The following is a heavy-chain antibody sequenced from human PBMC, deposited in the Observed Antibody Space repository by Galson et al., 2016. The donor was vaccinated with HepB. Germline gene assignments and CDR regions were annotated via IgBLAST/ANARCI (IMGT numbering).Heavy chain of an antibody. CDR3: ARGRGYSSGLLIVAFDI. Sequence: TLSLTCAVSGDSFSSGGYSWSWIRQPPGKGLEWIGYIYHNGNTYYNPSLKSRVTISIDQSQNHFSLRLSSVTAADTAGYYCARGRGYSSGLLIVAFDIWGHGTMVTVSS. V-gene: IGHV4-30-2*01. CDR2: IYHNGNT. J-gene: IGHJ3*02. CDR1: GDSFSSGGYS. D-gene: IGHD6-19*01.